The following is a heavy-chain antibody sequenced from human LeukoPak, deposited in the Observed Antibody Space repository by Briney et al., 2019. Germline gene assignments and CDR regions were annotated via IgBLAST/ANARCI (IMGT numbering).Heavy chain of an antibody. V-gene: IGHV4-4*07. CDR1: GGTISSYY. CDR3: ARFFGYSYAHDY. J-gene: IGHJ4*02. Sequence: PSETLSLTCTVSGGTISSYYWSWIRQPAGKGLEWIGRMYTSGSTNYIPSLKSRVTISVDTSKNQFSLKLSSVTAADTAVYYCARFFGYSYAHDYWGQGTLVTVSS. D-gene: IGHD5-18*01. CDR2: MYTSGST.